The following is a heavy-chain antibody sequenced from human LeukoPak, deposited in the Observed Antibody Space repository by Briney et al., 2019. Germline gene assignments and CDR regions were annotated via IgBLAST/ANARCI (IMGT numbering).Heavy chain of an antibody. D-gene: IGHD2-21*01. CDR1: GFTVSSNY. CDR3: ARAYRSYFDY. J-gene: IGHJ4*02. CDR2: IYSAGST. Sequence: GGSLRLSCAASGFTVSSNYMSWVRQAPGKGLEWVSVIYSAGSTYYADSVKGRFTISRDNSKNTLYLQMNSLRAEDTAVYYCARAYRSYFDYWGQGTLVTVSS. V-gene: IGHV3-66*01.